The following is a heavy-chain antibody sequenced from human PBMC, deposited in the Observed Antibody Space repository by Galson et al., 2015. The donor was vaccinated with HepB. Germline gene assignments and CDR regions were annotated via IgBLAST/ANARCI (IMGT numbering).Heavy chain of an antibody. D-gene: IGHD3-22*01. Sequence: SVKVSYKASGYTFTSYGISWVRQAPGQELEWMGWLSAYNGNTNYAQKLQGRVTMTTDTSTSTAYMELRSLRSDDTAVYYCARDSPYYYDSSGSNDYWGQGTLVTVSS. J-gene: IGHJ4*02. CDR3: ARDSPYYYDSSGSNDY. V-gene: IGHV1-18*01. CDR1: GYTFTSYG. CDR2: LSAYNGNT.